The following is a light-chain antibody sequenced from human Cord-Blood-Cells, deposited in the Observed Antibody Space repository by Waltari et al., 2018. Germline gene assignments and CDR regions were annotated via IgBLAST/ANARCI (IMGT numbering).Light chain of an antibody. CDR2: DAS. Sequence: ATLSLSPGERAILSCRASQSVSSYLAWYQQKPGQAPRLLIYDASNRATGIPARFSGSGSGTDFTLTISSLEPEDFAVYYCQQRSNWPTFGQGTKVEIK. J-gene: IGKJ1*01. CDR1: QSVSSY. V-gene: IGKV3-11*01. CDR3: QQRSNWPT.